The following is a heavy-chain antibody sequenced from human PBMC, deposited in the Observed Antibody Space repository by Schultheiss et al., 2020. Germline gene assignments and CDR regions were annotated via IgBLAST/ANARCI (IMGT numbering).Heavy chain of an antibody. CDR3: TTVREGSSADYYYYYMDV. J-gene: IGHJ6*03. Sequence: GESLKISCAASGFSFSDHYMDWVRQAPGKGLEWVGRTRNKANSFTTEYAASVKGRFTISRDDSKNSLYLQMNSLKTEDTAVYYCTTVREGSSADYYYYYMDVWGKGTTVTVSS. CDR1: GFSFSDHY. CDR2: TRNKANSFTT. D-gene: IGHD6-6*01. V-gene: IGHV3-72*01.